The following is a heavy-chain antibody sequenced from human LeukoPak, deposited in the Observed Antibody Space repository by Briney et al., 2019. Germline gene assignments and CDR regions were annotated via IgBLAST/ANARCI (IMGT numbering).Heavy chain of an antibody. V-gene: IGHV1-2*02. J-gene: IGHJ4*02. D-gene: IGHD1-26*01. CDR3: ARAVRTVGATRRIDY. Sequence: ASVKVSCKASGYTFTGYYMHWVRQAPGQGLKWMGWINPNSGGTNYAQKFQGRVTMTRDTSISTAYMELSRLRSDDTAVYYCARAVRTVGATRRIDYWGQGTLVTVSS. CDR2: INPNSGGT. CDR1: GYTFTGYY.